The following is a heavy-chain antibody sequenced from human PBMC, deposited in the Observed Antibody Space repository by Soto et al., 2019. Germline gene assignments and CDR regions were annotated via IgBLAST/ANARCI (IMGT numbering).Heavy chain of an antibody. CDR1: GGSISSYY. V-gene: IGHV4-59*08. D-gene: IGHD2-15*01. J-gene: IGHJ6*03. CDR2: IYYSGST. CDR3: ARRAQDLVVVAASYYYMDV. Sequence: PSETLSLTCTVSGGSISSYYWSWIRQPPGKGLEWIGYIYYSGSTNYNPSLTSRVTISVDTSKNQFSLKLSSVTAADTAVYYCARRAQDLVVVAASYYYMDVWGKGTTVTVSS.